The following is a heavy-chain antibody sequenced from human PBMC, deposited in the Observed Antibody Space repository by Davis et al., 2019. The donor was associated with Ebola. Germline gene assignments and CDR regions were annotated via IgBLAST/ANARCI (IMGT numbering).Heavy chain of an antibody. CDR3: ARFPVTTVDY. D-gene: IGHD4-17*01. J-gene: IGHJ4*02. CDR1: GYTFTSYA. V-gene: IGHV1-3*01. CDR2: INAGNGNT. Sequence: ESLQISCAASGYTFTSYAMHWVRHAPGQRLEWMGWINAGNGNTKYSQKFQGRVTITRDTSASTAYMELRSLRSDDTAVYYCARFPVTTVDYWGQGTLVTVSS.